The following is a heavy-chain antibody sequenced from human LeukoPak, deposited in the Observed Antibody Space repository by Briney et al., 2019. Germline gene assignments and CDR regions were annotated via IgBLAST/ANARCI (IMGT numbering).Heavy chain of an antibody. D-gene: IGHD4-17*01. CDR2: LYPGYSDT. J-gene: IGHJ6*03. CDR3: ARLLTVTSYYYYYIDV. CDR1: GYSFTSYW. Sequence: GESLKISCKGFGYSFTSYWIGWVRQMPGKGLEWMGILYPGYSDTRYSPSFQGQVTISADKSISTAHPQWSSLKASDTAMYYCARLLTVTSYYYYYIDVWGKRKTVTVSS. V-gene: IGHV5-51*01.